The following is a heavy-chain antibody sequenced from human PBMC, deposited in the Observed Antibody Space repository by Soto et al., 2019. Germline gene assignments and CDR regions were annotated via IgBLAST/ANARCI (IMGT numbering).Heavy chain of an antibody. Sequence: EVQLVESGGGLVQPGGSLRLSCAVSGFTFSDHYMDWVRQAPGKGLEWVGRTRNKPNSYTTEYAASVKGRFTISRDDSKNSLYLQMNSLKTEDTAVYYCTTSSGTYTFDYWGQGTLVTVSS. J-gene: IGHJ4*02. CDR2: TRNKPNSYTT. V-gene: IGHV3-72*01. CDR1: GFTFSDHY. CDR3: TTSSGTYTFDY. D-gene: IGHD3-10*01.